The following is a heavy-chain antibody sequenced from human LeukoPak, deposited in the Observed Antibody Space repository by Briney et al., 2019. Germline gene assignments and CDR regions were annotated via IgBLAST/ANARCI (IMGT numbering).Heavy chain of an antibody. Sequence: GGSLRLSXAASGFTLSNYWMHWVGQAPGKGPVWVSRINPDGSRIDYAESVRGRFTISRDNAKNSLYLQMNSLRAEDTAVYYCARCRAARPGYDAFDIWGQGTMVTVSS. J-gene: IGHJ3*02. CDR2: INPDGSRI. V-gene: IGHV3-74*01. CDR3: ARCRAARPGYDAFDI. CDR1: GFTLSNYW. D-gene: IGHD6-6*01.